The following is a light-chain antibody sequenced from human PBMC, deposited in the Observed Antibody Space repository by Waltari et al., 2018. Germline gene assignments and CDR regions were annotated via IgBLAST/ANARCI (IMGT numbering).Light chain of an antibody. V-gene: IGKV1-39*01. Sequence: DIQMTQSPSSLSASVGDRVTITCRASQSIRSYLNWYQQKPGKAPNLLIYAASTLRSGVPSRFSGSGSGTDFTLTISSLQPEDFATYYCQQSYSTPHTFGQGTKLEIK. J-gene: IGKJ2*01. CDR2: AAS. CDR1: QSIRSY. CDR3: QQSYSTPHT.